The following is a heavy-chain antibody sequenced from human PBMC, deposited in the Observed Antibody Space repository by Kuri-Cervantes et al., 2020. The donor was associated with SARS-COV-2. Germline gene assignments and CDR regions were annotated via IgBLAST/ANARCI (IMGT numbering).Heavy chain of an antibody. J-gene: IGHJ3*02. Sequence: ASVKVSCKASGYPFTGYYIHWMRQAPGQGLEWLGWINPNTGGTEVAQKFQGRVTMTRDTSISTVYMELSSLRSDDTAMYYCAVPAAMHSYTAHAFDIWGQGTMVTVSS. D-gene: IGHD2-2*01. CDR3: AVPAAMHSYTAHAFDI. CDR1: GYPFTGYY. CDR2: INPNTGGT. V-gene: IGHV1-2*02.